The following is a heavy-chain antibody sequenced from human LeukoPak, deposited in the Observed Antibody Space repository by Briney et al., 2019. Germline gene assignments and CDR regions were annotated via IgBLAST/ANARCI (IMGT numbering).Heavy chain of an antibody. CDR3: ARDYYYDSRGHKSGYFDL. J-gene: IGHJ2*01. D-gene: IGHD3-22*01. V-gene: IGHV1-8*01. Sequence: ASVKVSCKASGYTFTSYNINWVRQATGQGLEWMGWMHPNSGNTGYAQKFQGRVTMTRNTSITTAYMELSGLTSEDTAVYYCARDYYYDSRGHKSGYFDLWGRGTLVTVSS. CDR2: MHPNSGNT. CDR1: GYTFTSYN.